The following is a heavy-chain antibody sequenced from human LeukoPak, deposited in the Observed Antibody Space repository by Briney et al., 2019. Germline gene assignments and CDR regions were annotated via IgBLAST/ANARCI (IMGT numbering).Heavy chain of an antibody. CDR1: GGSISSSNW. CDR2: IYHIESI. D-gene: IGHD5-24*01. J-gene: IGHJ3*02. V-gene: IGHV4-4*02. Sequence: PSETLSLTCAVSGGSISSSNWWSWVRQPPGKGLEWIGEIYHIESINYNPSLKSRVSISLDKSKNQFSLELTSVTAADTAVYYCARDYSRDGYSYDAFDIWGQGTMVTVSS. CDR3: ARDYSRDGYSYDAFDI.